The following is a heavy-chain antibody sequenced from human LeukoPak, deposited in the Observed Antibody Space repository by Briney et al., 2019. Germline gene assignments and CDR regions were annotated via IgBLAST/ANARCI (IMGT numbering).Heavy chain of an antibody. Sequence: GGSLRLSCAASGFTFSSYAMSWVRQAPGKGLEWVSAISGSGGSTYYADSVKGRFTISRDNSKNTLYLQMNSLRAEDTAVYYCAKDQHITIFGVVINFDYWGQETLVTVSS. CDR2: ISGSGGST. D-gene: IGHD3-3*01. CDR3: AKDQHITIFGVVINFDY. V-gene: IGHV3-23*01. CDR1: GFTFSSYA. J-gene: IGHJ4*02.